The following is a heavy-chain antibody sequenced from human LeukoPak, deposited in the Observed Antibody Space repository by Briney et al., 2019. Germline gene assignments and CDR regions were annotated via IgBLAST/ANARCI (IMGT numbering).Heavy chain of an antibody. D-gene: IGHD6-19*01. J-gene: IGHJ4*02. CDR2: IDSDGSIT. Sequence: TGGSLRLSCVPSGFTFKNYWMHWLRQAPGKGLVCVSRIDSDGSITIYADSVKGRFTISRDNAKDTLFLQMNSLRADDTAVYYCARGRAGCYFDYWGQGTLVTVSS. CDR3: ARGRAGCYFDY. CDR1: GFTFKNYW. V-gene: IGHV3-74*01.